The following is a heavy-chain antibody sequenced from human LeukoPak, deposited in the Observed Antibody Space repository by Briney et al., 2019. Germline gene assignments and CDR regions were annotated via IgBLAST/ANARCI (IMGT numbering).Heavy chain of an antibody. CDR2: ISYDGSNK. Sequence: GRSLRLSCAASGFTFSSYGMHWVRQAPGKGLEWVAVISYDGSNKYYADSVKGRFTISRDNSKNTLYLQMNSLRAEGTAVYYCAKVHKYSSSSPYYYYGMDVWGQGTTVTVSS. CDR3: AKVHKYSSSSPYYYYGMDV. J-gene: IGHJ6*02. CDR1: GFTFSSYG. D-gene: IGHD6-6*01. V-gene: IGHV3-30*18.